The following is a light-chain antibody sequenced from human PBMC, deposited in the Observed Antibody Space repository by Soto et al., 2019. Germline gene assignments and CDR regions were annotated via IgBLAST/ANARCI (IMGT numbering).Light chain of an antibody. Sequence: EIVLTQSPGTLSLSPGDRATLSCRASQSLPNSYLAWYQLKPGQTPRLLIYGAFSRATGIPGRFSGSGSGKDFTLTIGRLEAEDFAVYYCQQYGSSPPYSCGQGTKLEIK. CDR1: QSLPNSY. CDR2: GAF. V-gene: IGKV3-20*01. CDR3: QQYGSSPPYS. J-gene: IGKJ2*03.